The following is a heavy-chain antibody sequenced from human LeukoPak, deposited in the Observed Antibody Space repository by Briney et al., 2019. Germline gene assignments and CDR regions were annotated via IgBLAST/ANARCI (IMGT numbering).Heavy chain of an antibody. V-gene: IGHV1-8*01. J-gene: IGHJ5*02. D-gene: IGHD3-3*01. CDR3: AITKWSGYYTRWFDP. CDR1: GYTFTSYD. CDR2: MNPNSGNT. Sequence: ASVKVSCKASGYTFTSYDINWVRQATGQGLEWMGWMNPNSGNTGYAQKFQGRVTMTRNTSISTAYMELSSLRFEDTAVYYCAITKWSGYYTRWFDPWGQGTLVTVSS.